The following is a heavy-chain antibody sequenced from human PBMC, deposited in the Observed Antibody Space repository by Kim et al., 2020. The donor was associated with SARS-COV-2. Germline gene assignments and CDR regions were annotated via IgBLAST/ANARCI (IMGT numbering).Heavy chain of an antibody. CDR1: GYSFTSYW. V-gene: IGHV5-10-1*01. Sequence: GESLKISCKGSGYSFTSYWISWVRQMPGKGLEWMGRIDPSDSYTNYSPSFQGHVTISADKSISTAYLQWSSLKASDTAMYYCARQFYYGSGSYRSRQGARMDVWGQGTTVTVSS. CDR3: ARQFYYGSGSYRSRQGARMDV. J-gene: IGHJ6*02. D-gene: IGHD3-10*01. CDR2: IDPSDSYT.